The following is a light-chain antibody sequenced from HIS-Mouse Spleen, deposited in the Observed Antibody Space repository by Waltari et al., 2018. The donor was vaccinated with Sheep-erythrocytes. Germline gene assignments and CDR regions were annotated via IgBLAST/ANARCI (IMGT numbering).Light chain of an antibody. Sequence: QSALTQPRSVSGSPGQSVTISCTGTSSDVGGYNYVSWYQQHPGKAPKLMIYDVGKRPSGVPYRSSGSKSGNTASLTISGLQAEDEADYYCCSYAGSYNHVFATGTKVTVL. J-gene: IGLJ1*01. CDR1: SSDVGGYNY. CDR3: CSYAGSYNHV. V-gene: IGLV2-11*01. CDR2: DVG.